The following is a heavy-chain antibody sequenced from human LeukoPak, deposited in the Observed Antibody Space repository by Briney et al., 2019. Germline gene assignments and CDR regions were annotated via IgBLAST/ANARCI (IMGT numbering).Heavy chain of an antibody. CDR3: ARAGGLGGALADYYDSSGYEDY. J-gene: IGHJ4*02. D-gene: IGHD3-22*01. CDR2: ISYDGSNK. Sequence: GRSLRLSCAASGFTFSSYAMHWVRQAPGKGLEWVAVISYDGSNKYYADSVKGRFTISRDNAKNSLYLQMNSLRAEDTAVYYCARAGGLGGALADYYDSSGYEDYWGQGTLVTVSS. V-gene: IGHV3-30-3*01. CDR1: GFTFSSYA.